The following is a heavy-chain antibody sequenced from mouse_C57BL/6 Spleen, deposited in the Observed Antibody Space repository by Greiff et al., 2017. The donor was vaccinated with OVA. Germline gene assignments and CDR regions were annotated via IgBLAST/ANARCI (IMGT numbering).Heavy chain of an antibody. Sequence: QVQLQQPGAELVKPGASVKLSCKASGYTFTSYWMHWVKQRPGQGLEWIGMIHPNSGSTNYNEKFKSKATLTVDKSSSTAYMQLSRLTSEDSAVYYCARDYYGSGDFDVWGTGTTVTVSS. CDR2: IHPNSGST. CDR1: GYTFTSYW. J-gene: IGHJ1*03. D-gene: IGHD1-1*01. CDR3: ARDYYGSGDFDV. V-gene: IGHV1-64*01.